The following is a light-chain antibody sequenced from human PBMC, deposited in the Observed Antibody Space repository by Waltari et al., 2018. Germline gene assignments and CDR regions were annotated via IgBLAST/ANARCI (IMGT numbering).Light chain of an antibody. CDR2: WAS. Sequence: DIVMTQSPDSLAVSLGERATINCKSSQGILDGSNNRNSLAWYQQKPGQSPNLLISWASTRESGVPDGFSGSGSGTDFSLTISSLQAEDVAVYYCQQYYRVPLTFGGGTKIEIK. CDR3: QQYYRVPLT. CDR1: QGILDGSNNRNS. J-gene: IGKJ4*01. V-gene: IGKV4-1*01.